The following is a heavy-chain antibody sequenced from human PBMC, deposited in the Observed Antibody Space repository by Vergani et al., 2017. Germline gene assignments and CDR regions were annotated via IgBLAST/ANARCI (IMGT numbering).Heavy chain of an antibody. CDR1: GGSFSDYY. J-gene: IGHJ5*02. Sequence: QVQLQQWGAGLLKPSETLSLTCAVYGGSFSDYYWSWIRQPPGKGLEWIGEINHSGSTNYNPSLKSRVTISVDTSKNQLSLKLSSVAAADTAVYYCARERARYCSGGSCYSLAPRGYNWFDPWGQGTLVTVSS. CDR2: INHSGST. V-gene: IGHV4-34*01. D-gene: IGHD2-15*01. CDR3: ARERARYCSGGSCYSLAPRGYNWFDP.